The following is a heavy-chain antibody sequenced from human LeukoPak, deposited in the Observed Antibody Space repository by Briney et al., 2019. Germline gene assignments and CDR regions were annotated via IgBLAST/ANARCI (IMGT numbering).Heavy chain of an antibody. J-gene: IGHJ3*02. CDR1: GGSFSGYY. CDR2: INHSGST. V-gene: IGHV4-34*01. CDR3: ARVRGLPDI. Sequence: SETLSLTCAVYGGSFSGYYWSWIRQPPGKGLEWIGEINHSGSTNYNPSLKSRVTISVDTSKNQFSLKLSSVTAADTAVYHCARVRGLPDIWGQGTMVTVSS.